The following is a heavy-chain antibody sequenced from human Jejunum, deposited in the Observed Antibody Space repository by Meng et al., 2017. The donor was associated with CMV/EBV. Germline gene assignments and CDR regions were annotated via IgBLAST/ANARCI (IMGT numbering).Heavy chain of an antibody. D-gene: IGHD3-16*01. Sequence: YSFTSYGVGWVRQAPGQALEWVGWISAYNGNTNYAQKFQGRVTMTTDTSTGTAYMELRSLKVDDTAVYYCARGQYYQYYYGLDVWGLGNHGHRLL. V-gene: IGHV1-18*01. CDR2: ISAYNGNT. CDR3: ARGQYYQYYYGLDV. CDR1: YSFTSYG. J-gene: IGHJ6*02.